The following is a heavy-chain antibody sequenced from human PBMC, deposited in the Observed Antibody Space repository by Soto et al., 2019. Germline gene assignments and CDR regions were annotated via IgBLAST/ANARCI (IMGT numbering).Heavy chain of an antibody. Sequence: SLRLSCAASGFTFSSYGMHWVRQAPGKGLEWVAVISYDGSNKYYADSVKGRFTISRDNSKNTLYLQMNSLRAEDTAVYYCAKDNGNGVAGNLDYWGQGTLVTVSS. J-gene: IGHJ4*02. V-gene: IGHV3-30*18. CDR2: ISYDGSNK. CDR1: GFTFSSYG. CDR3: AKDNGNGVAGNLDY. D-gene: IGHD6-19*01.